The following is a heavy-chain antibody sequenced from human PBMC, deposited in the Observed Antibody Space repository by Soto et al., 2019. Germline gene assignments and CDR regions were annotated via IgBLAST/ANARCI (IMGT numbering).Heavy chain of an antibody. CDR2: INPATGAT. Sequence: QVQLEQSGAEVKKPGASVTVSCKASGYIFTDYYLHWVRQAPGQGLEWMGWINPATGATKYKQNFEGRLSLTGDTSKSTGFMDLSRLKSDDSATYYCARKGYGVAFDAWAQGTLVTVSS. J-gene: IGHJ3*01. V-gene: IGHV1-2*02. D-gene: IGHD5-18*01. CDR1: GYIFTDYY. CDR3: ARKGYGVAFDA.